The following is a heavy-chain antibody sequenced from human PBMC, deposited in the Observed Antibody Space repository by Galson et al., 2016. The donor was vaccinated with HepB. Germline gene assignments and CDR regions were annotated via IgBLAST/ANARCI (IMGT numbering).Heavy chain of an antibody. CDR1: GLTFSKYW. Sequence: SLRLSCAASGLTFSKYWMSWVRQAPGKGLEWVANINEDGRRKYHLDSVKGRFTISRDNARNLVYLQMNSLRAEDTAVYYCARWNFAADLWGQGTVVTVSS. V-gene: IGHV3-7*01. D-gene: IGHD1-7*01. CDR2: INEDGRRK. J-gene: IGHJ3*01. CDR3: ARWNFAADL.